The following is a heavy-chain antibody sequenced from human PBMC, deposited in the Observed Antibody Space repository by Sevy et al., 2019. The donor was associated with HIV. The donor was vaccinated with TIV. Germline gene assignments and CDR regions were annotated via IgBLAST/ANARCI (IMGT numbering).Heavy chain of an antibody. V-gene: IGHV3-15*01. Sequence: GGSLRLSCAVSGFTFTNAWMGWVRQAPGKGLEWVGRIRSNTDGGTTDYAAPLKGRFTISRDDSKNTLYLQMNILKSADTAVYYCTTGREYGDYKGGFDYWGQGTLVTVSS. CDR2: IRSNTDGGTT. D-gene: IGHD4-17*01. J-gene: IGHJ4*02. CDR1: GFTFTNAW. CDR3: TTGREYGDYKGGFDY.